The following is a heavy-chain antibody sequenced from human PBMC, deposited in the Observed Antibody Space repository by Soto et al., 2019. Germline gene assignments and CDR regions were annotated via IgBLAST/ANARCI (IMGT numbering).Heavy chain of an antibody. CDR3: AIAIFYASSPS. V-gene: IGHV4-34*01. Sequence: PXESLSVPCAVYGGSFSGYYLGWIRQPPGKGLEWIGEINHSGSTNYNPSLKSRVTISVDTSKNQFSTKLRSATAADTAVYYCAIAIFYASSPSWGPGTLAPVSS. CDR2: INHSGST. D-gene: IGHD3-22*01. CDR1: GGSFSGYY. J-gene: IGHJ5*02.